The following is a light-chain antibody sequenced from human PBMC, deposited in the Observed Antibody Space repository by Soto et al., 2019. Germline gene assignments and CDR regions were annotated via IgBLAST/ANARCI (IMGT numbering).Light chain of an antibody. V-gene: IGKV1-39*01. Sequence: DIQMTQSPSSLSPSVGDRVTITCRASQTIRNYLNWYQQKPGKAPKVLIYTTSSLQSGVPSRFSGSGSGTDFTLTISSLQPEDFATYYCQQTFSTPYTFGQGTKLEIK. CDR1: QTIRNY. J-gene: IGKJ2*01. CDR2: TTS. CDR3: QQTFSTPYT.